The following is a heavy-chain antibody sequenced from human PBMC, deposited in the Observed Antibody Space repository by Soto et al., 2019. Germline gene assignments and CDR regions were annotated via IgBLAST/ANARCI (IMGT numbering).Heavy chain of an antibody. CDR1: GGTFSSYT. CDR2: IIPFLGIA. J-gene: IGHJ4*02. D-gene: IGHD4-17*01. CDR3: ARGATVTANRYFDY. Sequence: SVKVSCKASGGTFSSYTISWVRQAPGQGLEWMGRIIPFLGIANYAQKFQGRVTITADKSTSTAYMELSSLRSEDTAVYYCARGATVTANRYFDYWGQGTLVTVSS. V-gene: IGHV1-69*02.